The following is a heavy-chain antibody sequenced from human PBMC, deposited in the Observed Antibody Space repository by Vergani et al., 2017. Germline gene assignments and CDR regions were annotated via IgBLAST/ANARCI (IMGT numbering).Heavy chain of an antibody. CDR3: ASKRGAWRAAYCHSYYF. CDR1: GDSVISTDYH. CDR2: MDYSGST. J-gene: IGHJ4*02. D-gene: IGHD2-15*01. V-gene: IGHV4-39*01. Sequence: QVQLQESGPGLVKPSETLSLTCTVSGDSVISTDYHLGWIRQPPGKGLEWIGSMDYSGSTSYNPSLESRISISFETPKNQFSLRLTSVTAADPAVYYCASKRGAWRAAYCHSYYFWGPGTLVGVSS.